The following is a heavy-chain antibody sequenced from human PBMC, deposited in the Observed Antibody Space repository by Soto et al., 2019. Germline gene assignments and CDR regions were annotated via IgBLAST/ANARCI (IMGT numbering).Heavy chain of an antibody. V-gene: IGHV4-59*01. CDR1: GGSISSYY. Sequence: SETLSLTCTVSGGSISSYYWSWIRQPPGKGLEWIGYIYYSGSTNYNPSLKSRVTISVDTSKNQFSLKLSSVTAADTAVYYCARALGGYDSSGYYYALDPWGQGTLVTVSS. CDR2: IYYSGST. CDR3: ARALGGYDSSGYYYALDP. D-gene: IGHD3-22*01. J-gene: IGHJ5*02.